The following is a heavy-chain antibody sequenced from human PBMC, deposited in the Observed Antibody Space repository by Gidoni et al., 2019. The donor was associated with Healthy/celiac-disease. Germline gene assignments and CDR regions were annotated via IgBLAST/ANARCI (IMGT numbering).Heavy chain of an antibody. V-gene: IGHV4-59*01. CDR2: IYYSGST. CDR1: GGSISSYY. Sequence: QVQLQESGPGLVTPSETLSLTCTVSGGSISSYYWSWIRQPPGKGLGWIGYIYYSGSTNYNPSLKSRVTISVDTSKNQFSLKLSSVTAADTAVYYCARGGLENFDYWGQGTLVTVSS. D-gene: IGHD3-3*01. CDR3: ARGGLENFDY. J-gene: IGHJ4*02.